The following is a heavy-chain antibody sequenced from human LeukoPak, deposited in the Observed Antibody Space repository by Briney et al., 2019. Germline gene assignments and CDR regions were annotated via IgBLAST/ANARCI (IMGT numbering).Heavy chain of an antibody. CDR3: AKSMIVVVYDAFDI. Sequence: TGGSLRLSCAASGFTFRSYAMSWVRQAPGKGMEWVSAISGSGGSTYYADSVKGRFTISRENAKKTVYLQMNSLRAEYTSVYYCAKSMIVVVYDAFDIWGQGTIVTVSS. CDR2: ISGSGGST. CDR1: GFTFRSYA. J-gene: IGHJ3*02. V-gene: IGHV3-23*01. D-gene: IGHD3-22*01.